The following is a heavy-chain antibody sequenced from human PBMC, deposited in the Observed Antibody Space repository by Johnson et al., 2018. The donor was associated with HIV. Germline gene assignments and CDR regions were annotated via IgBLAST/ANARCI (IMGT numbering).Heavy chain of an antibody. CDR1: GFTFSSYA. CDR3: ARVGWATSDAVDI. J-gene: IGHJ3*02. D-gene: IGHD5-12*01. V-gene: IGHV3-30*04. CDR2: VSYDGSNK. Sequence: QVQLVESGGGVVQPGRSLRLSCAASGFTFSSYAMHWVRQAPGKGLEWVAVVSYDGSNKYFADSVKGRFTISRDNSKNTLYLQMNSLRAEDTALYYWARVGWATSDAVDIWGQGTMVTVSS.